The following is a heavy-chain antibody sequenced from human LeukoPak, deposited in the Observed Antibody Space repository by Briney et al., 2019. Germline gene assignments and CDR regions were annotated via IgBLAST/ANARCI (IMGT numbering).Heavy chain of an antibody. V-gene: IGHV3-21*01. J-gene: IGHJ4*02. CDR2: ISATSTYI. CDR1: GFTFSNYA. D-gene: IGHD5-18*01. Sequence: GGSLRLSCAASGFTFSNYAMNWVRQAPGKGLEWVSSISATSTYIYYADSVRGRFTISRDNAKNSLYLQMDSLRAEDTAVYYCARGVDTRTYYFDSWGQGNLVTVSS. CDR3: ARGVDTRTYYFDS.